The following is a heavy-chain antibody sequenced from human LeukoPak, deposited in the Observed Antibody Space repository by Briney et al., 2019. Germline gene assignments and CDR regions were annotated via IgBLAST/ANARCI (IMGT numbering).Heavy chain of an antibody. V-gene: IGHV3-21*01. J-gene: IGHJ4*02. CDR1: GFSFSNYN. CDR3: ARGENTAMIFSFF. D-gene: IGHD5-18*01. CDR2: ISSDSTYI. Sequence: GGSLRLSCEASGFSFSNYNMDWVRQTPGKGLEWVSSISSDSTYIYYADSLKGRFTISRDNAKNSVYLQMNSLRDEDTAVYYCARGENTAMIFSFFGGQGTLVTVSS.